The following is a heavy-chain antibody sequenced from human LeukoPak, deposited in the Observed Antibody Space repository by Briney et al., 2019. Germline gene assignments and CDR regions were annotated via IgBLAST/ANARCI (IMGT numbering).Heavy chain of an antibody. Sequence: GASVKVSCKASGYTFASYGISWVRQAPGQGLEWMGWISAYNGNTNYAQKLQGRVTMTTDTSTSTAYMELRSLRSDDTAVYYCASVWRAHNAFDIWGQGTMVTVSS. D-gene: IGHD2-8*01. CDR2: ISAYNGNT. V-gene: IGHV1-18*01. CDR1: GYTFASYG. J-gene: IGHJ3*02. CDR3: ASVWRAHNAFDI.